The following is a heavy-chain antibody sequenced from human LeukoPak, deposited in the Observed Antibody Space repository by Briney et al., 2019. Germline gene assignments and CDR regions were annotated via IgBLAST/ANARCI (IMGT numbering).Heavy chain of an antibody. CDR2: INHSGST. Sequence: SETLSLTCAVYGGSFSGYYWSWIRQPPGKGVEWIGEINHSGSTNYNPSLKSRVTISVDTSKNQFSLKLSSVTAADTAVYYCAGTGDMDDYWGQGTLVTVSS. J-gene: IGHJ4*02. V-gene: IGHV4-34*01. D-gene: IGHD7-27*01. CDR1: GGSFSGYY. CDR3: AGTGDMDDY.